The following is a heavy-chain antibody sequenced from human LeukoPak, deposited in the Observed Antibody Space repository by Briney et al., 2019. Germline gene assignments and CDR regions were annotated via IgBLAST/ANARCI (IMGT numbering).Heavy chain of an antibody. CDR1: GGTFSSYA. CDR3: ARESSFTTAFDP. CDR2: ISAYNGNT. D-gene: IGHD3-22*01. Sequence: ASVKVSCKASGGTFSSYAISWVRQAPGQGLEWMGWISAYNGNTNYAQKLQGRVTMTTDTSTSTAYMELRSLRSDDTAVYYCARESSFTTAFDPWGQGTLVTVSP. V-gene: IGHV1-18*01. J-gene: IGHJ5*02.